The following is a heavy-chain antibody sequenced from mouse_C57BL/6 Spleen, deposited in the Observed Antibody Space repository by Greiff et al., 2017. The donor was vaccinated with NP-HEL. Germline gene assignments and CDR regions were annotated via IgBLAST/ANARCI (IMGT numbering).Heavy chain of an antibody. CDR3: ARELGRERKNFDY. J-gene: IGHJ2*01. CDR2: INPNNGGT. V-gene: IGHV1-26*01. Sequence: EVQLQQSGPELVKPGASVKISCKASGYTFTDYYMNWVKQSHGKSLEWIGDINPNNGGTSYNQKFKGKATLTVDKSSSTAYMELRSLTSEDSAVYYCARELGRERKNFDYWGQGTTLTVSS. D-gene: IGHD4-1*01. CDR1: GYTFTDYY.